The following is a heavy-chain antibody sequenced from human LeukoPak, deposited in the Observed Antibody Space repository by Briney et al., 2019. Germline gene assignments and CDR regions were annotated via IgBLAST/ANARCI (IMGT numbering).Heavy chain of an antibody. J-gene: IGHJ5*01. V-gene: IGHV6-1*01. CDR1: GDSVSSKSGG. CDR2: TYYTSKWYN. D-gene: IGHD3-10*02. Sequence: SQTLSLTCDISGDSVSSKSGGWNWIRQSPSRGLEWLGRTYYTSKWYNEYAVSMKSRITINSDTSKNQLSLHLDSVTPEDTAVYYCAREQLWSGPNRFDSWGQGTLVPVSS. CDR3: AREQLWSGPNRFDS.